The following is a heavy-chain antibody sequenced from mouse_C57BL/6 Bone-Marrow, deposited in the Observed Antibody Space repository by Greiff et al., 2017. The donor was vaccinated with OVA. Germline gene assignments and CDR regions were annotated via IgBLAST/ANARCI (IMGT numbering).Heavy chain of an antibody. Sequence: EVKLMESGEGLVKPGGSLKLSCAASGFTFSSYAMSWVHQTPEKRLEWVAYISSGGDYIYYADTVKGRFTISRDNARNTLYLQMSSLKSEDTAMYYCTRLLDAMDYWGQGTSVTVSS. D-gene: IGHD2-1*01. CDR3: TRLLDAMDY. J-gene: IGHJ4*01. CDR1: GFTFSSYA. CDR2: ISSGGDYI. V-gene: IGHV5-9-1*02.